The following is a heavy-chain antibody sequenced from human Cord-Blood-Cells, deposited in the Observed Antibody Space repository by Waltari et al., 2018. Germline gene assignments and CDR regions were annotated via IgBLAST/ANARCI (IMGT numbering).Heavy chain of an antibody. CDR3: ARGPRGGSGIRTPIEGYFDL. D-gene: IGHD3-10*01. CDR1: GGSFSGYY. V-gene: IGHV4-34*01. CDR2: SNHSGGT. Sequence: QVQLQQWGAGLLKPSETLSLTCAVYGGSFSGYYWSWIRQPPGKGLEGIGESNHSGGTNHNASLKSRVTISVDTSKNQFSLKLSSVTAADTAVYYCARGPRGGSGIRTPIEGYFDLWGRGTLVTVSS. J-gene: IGHJ2*01.